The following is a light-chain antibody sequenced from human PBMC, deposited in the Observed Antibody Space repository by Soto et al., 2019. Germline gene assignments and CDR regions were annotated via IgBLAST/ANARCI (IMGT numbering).Light chain of an antibody. CDR2: DVS. CDR1: SSDGGAHNY. J-gene: IGLJ1*01. V-gene: IGLV2-14*01. Sequence: QSALTQPASVSGSPGQSIAISCTGTSSDGGAHNYVSWYQQHPGKAPKLMIYDVSHRPSGASDRFSGSKSGNTASLTISGLQPEDDADYYCTSYTSSSTYVFGTGTKLTVL. CDR3: TSYTSSSTYV.